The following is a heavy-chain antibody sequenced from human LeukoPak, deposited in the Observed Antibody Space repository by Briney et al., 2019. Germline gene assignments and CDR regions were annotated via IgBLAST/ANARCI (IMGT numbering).Heavy chain of an antibody. CDR1: GFTFSSYA. CDR3: AKDSGSYHPEYFQH. D-gene: IGHD1-26*01. V-gene: IGHV3-23*01. J-gene: IGHJ1*01. Sequence: PGGSLRLSCTASGFTFSSYAMSWVRQAPGKGLEWVSAISGSGGSTYYADSVKGRFTISRDNSKNTLYMQMNSLRAEDTAVYYCAKDSGSYHPEYFQHWGQGTLVTVSS. CDR2: ISGSGGST.